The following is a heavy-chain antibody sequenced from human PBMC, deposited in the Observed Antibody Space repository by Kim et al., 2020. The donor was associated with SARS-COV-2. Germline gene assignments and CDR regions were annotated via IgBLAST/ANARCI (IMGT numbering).Heavy chain of an antibody. Sequence: SETLSLTCTVSGGSISSGGYYWSWIRQHPGKGLEWIGYIYYSGSTYYNPSLKSRVTISVDTSKNQFSLKLSSVTAADTAVYYCARDRGGGDYVEGYFDYWGQGTLVTVSS. D-gene: IGHD4-17*01. CDR1: GGSISSGGYY. J-gene: IGHJ4*02. CDR2: IYYSGST. CDR3: ARDRGGGDYVEGYFDY. V-gene: IGHV4-31*03.